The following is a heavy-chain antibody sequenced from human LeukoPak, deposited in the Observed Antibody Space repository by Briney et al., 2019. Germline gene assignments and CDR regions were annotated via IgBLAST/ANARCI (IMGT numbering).Heavy chain of an antibody. CDR1: GYTFTSYG. Sequence: GASVKVSCKASGYTFTSYGISWVRQAPGQGLEWMGWISAYNANTNYAQKLQGRVTMTTDTSTSTAYMELRSLSSDDTAVYYCARDQPMIVVPDAFDIWGQGTMVTVSS. D-gene: IGHD3-22*01. CDR2: ISAYNANT. CDR3: ARDQPMIVVPDAFDI. V-gene: IGHV1-18*01. J-gene: IGHJ3*02.